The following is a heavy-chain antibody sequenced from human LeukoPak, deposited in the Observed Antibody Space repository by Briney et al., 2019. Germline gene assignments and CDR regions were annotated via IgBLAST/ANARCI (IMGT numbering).Heavy chain of an antibody. V-gene: IGHV1-18*01. CDR3: ARALLAYCGGDCYFRSIWFDP. CDR1: GYTFTSYG. J-gene: IGHJ5*02. CDR2: ISAYNGNT. Sequence: GASVKVSCKASGYTFTSYGISWVRQAPGQGLEWMGWISAYNGNTNYAQKLQGRVTMTTDTSTSTAYMELRSLRSDDAAVCYCARALLAYCGGDCYFRSIWFDPWGQGTPVTVPS. D-gene: IGHD2-21*01.